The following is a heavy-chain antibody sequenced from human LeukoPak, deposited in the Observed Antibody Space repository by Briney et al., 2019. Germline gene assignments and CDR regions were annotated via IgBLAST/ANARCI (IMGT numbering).Heavy chain of an antibody. Sequence: GGSLRLSCAASGFYFSNYWMHWVRQAPGKGLVWVSHINSDGRGTTFADSVKGRFTISRDNSKNTLYLQMNSLRAEDTAVYYCAKDLDYDILTGLDYWGQGTLVTVSS. CDR3: AKDLDYDILTGLDY. CDR1: GFYFSNYW. V-gene: IGHV3-74*01. CDR2: INSDGRGT. J-gene: IGHJ4*02. D-gene: IGHD3-9*01.